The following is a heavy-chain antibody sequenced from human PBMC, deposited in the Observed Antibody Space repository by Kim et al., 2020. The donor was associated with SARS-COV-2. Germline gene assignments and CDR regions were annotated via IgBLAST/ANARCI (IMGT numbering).Heavy chain of an antibody. J-gene: IGHJ6*02. CDR1: GFTFSNAW. CDR3: TNTFYYYYGMDV. Sequence: GGSLRLSCAASGFTFSNAWMSWVRQAPGKGLEWVGRIKSKTDGGTTDYAAPVKGRFTISRDDSKNTLYLQMNSLKTEDTAVYYCTNTFYYYYGMDVWGQGTTVTVSS. CDR2: IKSKTDGGTT. D-gene: IGHD2-2*02. V-gene: IGHV3-15*01.